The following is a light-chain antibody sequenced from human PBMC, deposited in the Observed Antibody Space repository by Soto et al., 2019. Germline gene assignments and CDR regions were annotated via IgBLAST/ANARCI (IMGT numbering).Light chain of an antibody. V-gene: IGKV3-15*01. CDR2: GAS. Sequence: EIVMTQSPGTLSVSPGEGATLSCRASQSVGSNLAWYQQKPGQAPRLLIYGASTRATAIPARFSGSGSGTEFTLTISSLQSEDFAVHYCQQYDNWPPWTFGQGTKVDIK. CDR3: QQYDNWPPWT. J-gene: IGKJ1*01. CDR1: QSVGSN.